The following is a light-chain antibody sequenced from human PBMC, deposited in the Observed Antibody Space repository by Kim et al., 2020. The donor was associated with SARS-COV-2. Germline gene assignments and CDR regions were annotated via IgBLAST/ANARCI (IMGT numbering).Light chain of an antibody. CDR3: QNYDKTPRG. CDR1: QDIRNY. Sequence: ASLRDRVTITSRASQDIRNYLALYQQKPGKVPILLIYAASTLQSGVPSRFTGSGSGTDFTRTISSLQPEDVATYYCQNYDKTPRGFGQGTKLEI. V-gene: IGKV1-27*01. CDR2: AAS. J-gene: IGKJ2*03.